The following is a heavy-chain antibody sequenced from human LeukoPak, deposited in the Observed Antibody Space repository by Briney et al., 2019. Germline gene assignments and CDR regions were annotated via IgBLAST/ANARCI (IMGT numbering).Heavy chain of an antibody. CDR2: ISSSSSYI. CDR1: GFTFSSYS. Sequence: GGSLRLSCAASGFTFSSYSMNWVRQAPGKGLEWVSSISSSSSYIYYADSVKGRFSISRDNAKNSLYLQMNSLRAEDTAVYYCARVKMVVPAAIPGNMDVWGKGTTVTVSS. V-gene: IGHV3-21*01. J-gene: IGHJ6*03. CDR3: ARVKMVVPAAIPGNMDV. D-gene: IGHD2-2*01.